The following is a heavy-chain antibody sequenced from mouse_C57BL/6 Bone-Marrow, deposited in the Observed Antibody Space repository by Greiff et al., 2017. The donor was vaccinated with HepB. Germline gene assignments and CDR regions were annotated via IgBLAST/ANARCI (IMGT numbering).Heavy chain of an antibody. CDR2: IDPETGGT. J-gene: IGHJ1*03. Sequence: VQLVESGAELVRPGASVTLSCKASGYTFTDYEMHWVKQTPVHGLEWIGAIDPETGGTAYNQKFKGKAILTADKSSSTAYMELRSLTSEDSAVYYCTRDYYGSSYVGWYFDVWGTGTTVTVSS. V-gene: IGHV1-15*01. CDR3: TRDYYGSSYVGWYFDV. CDR1: GYTFTDYE. D-gene: IGHD1-1*01.